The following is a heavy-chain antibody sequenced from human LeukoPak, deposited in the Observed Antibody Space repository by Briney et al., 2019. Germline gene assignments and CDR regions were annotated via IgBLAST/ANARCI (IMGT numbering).Heavy chain of an antibody. Sequence: GASVKVSCKASGGTFSSYAISWVRQAPGQGLEWMGGIIPIFGTANYAQKFQGRVTITADESTSTAYMELSSLRSEDTAVYYCARDSRVVVPAAMAYWGQGTLVTVSS. CDR2: IIPIFGTA. CDR1: GGTFSSYA. D-gene: IGHD2-2*01. CDR3: ARDSRVVVPAAMAY. J-gene: IGHJ4*02. V-gene: IGHV1-69*01.